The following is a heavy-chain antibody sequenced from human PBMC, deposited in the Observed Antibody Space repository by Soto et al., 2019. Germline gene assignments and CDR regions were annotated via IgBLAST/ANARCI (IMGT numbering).Heavy chain of an antibody. CDR3: AREPTG. Sequence: LCGGSISCGGYYWTWNRQHPGKGLEWIGYIYYSGSTYYNPSLKSRVTISVDTSKNQFSLKLSSVTAADTAVYYCAREPTGWGQGTLVTVSS. CDR2: IYYSGST. V-gene: IGHV4-31*02. J-gene: IGHJ4*02. CDR1: GGSISCGGYY.